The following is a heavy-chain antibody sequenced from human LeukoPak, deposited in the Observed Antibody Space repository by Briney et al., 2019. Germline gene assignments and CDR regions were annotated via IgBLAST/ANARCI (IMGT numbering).Heavy chain of an antibody. CDR1: GFTFSSFG. Sequence: PGGSLRLSCAASGFTFSSFGMHWVRQAPGRGLEWVAVVPRDERYTYYGDSVKGRFTISRDNSKNTVFLQMNRLTDEDTAVYYCVKGPSPGYYFEFWGQGTLVTVSS. V-gene: IGHV3-30*18. CDR2: VPRDERYT. CDR3: VKGPSPGYYFEF. D-gene: IGHD3-9*01. J-gene: IGHJ4*02.